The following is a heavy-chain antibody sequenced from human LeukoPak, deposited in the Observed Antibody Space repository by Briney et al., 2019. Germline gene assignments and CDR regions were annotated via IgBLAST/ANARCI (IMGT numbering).Heavy chain of an antibody. D-gene: IGHD6-19*01. Sequence: GGSLRLSCAASGFTFSNYAMSWVRQAPGKRLEWVSAISSRGSTTYCADSVKGRFTISRDNSKNTLYLQMDSLRAEDTAVYYCAKDIAVAARYGMDDWGQGTTVTVSS. J-gene: IGHJ6*02. V-gene: IGHV3-23*01. CDR1: GFTFSNYA. CDR2: ISSRGSTT. CDR3: AKDIAVAARYGMDD.